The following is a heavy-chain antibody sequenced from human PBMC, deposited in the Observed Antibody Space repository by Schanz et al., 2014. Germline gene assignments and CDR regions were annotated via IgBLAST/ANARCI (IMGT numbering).Heavy chain of an antibody. CDR1: GFSLNTYG. CDR3: AKDSTHIDIVLVPTAIDY. D-gene: IGHD2-2*01. CDR2: ISNDGSIK. V-gene: IGHV3-30*19. Sequence: QAQLMESGGGVVQPGTSLILSCSVSGFSLNTYGIHWFRQAPGKGLEWVALISNDGSIKYYADSVEGRFTISRDNSRNTLYLHMNTLRSEDTAVYYCAKDSTHIDIVLVPTAIDYWGQGTLVTVSS. J-gene: IGHJ4*02.